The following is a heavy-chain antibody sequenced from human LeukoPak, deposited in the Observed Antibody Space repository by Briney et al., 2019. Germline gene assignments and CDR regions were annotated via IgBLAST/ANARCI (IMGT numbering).Heavy chain of an antibody. CDR3: ARHGRRGVSSGYPGYYFDY. CDR2: INHSGST. V-gene: IGHV4-34*01. J-gene: IGHJ4*02. Sequence: SETLSLTCAVYGGSFSGYYWSWIRQPPGKGLEWIGEINHSGSTNYNPPLKSRVTISVDTSKNQFSLKLSSVTAADTAVYYCARHGRRGVSSGYPGYYFDYWGQGTLVTVSS. D-gene: IGHD3-22*01. CDR1: GGSFSGYY.